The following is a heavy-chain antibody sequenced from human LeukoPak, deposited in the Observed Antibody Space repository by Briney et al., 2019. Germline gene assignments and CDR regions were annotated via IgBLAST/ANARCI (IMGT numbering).Heavy chain of an antibody. V-gene: IGHV1-69*04. CDR3: ANSQRLDSSGYYVF. CDR1: GGTFSSYA. Sequence: ASVKVSCKASGGTFSSYAISWVRQAPGQGLEWMGRIIPILGIANYAQKFQGRVTITADKSTSTAYMELSSLRSEDTAVYYCANSQRLDSSGYYVFWGQGTLVTVSP. CDR2: IIPILGIA. D-gene: IGHD3-22*01. J-gene: IGHJ4*02.